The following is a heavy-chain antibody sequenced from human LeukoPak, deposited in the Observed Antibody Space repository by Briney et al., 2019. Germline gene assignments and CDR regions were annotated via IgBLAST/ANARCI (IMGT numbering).Heavy chain of an antibody. V-gene: IGHV4-61*01. Sequence: SETLFLTCTVSGGSVSSGSYYWSWIRQPPGKGLEWIGYIYYSGSTNYNPSLKSRVTISVDTSKNQFSLKLSSVTAADTAVYYCATIDSGYWGQGTLVTVSS. D-gene: IGHD6-19*01. CDR2: IYYSGST. CDR1: GGSVSSGSYY. CDR3: ATIDSGY. J-gene: IGHJ4*02.